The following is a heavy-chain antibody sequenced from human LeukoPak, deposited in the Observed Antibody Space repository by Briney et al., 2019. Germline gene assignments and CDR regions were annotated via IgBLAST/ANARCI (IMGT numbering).Heavy chain of an antibody. Sequence: SETLSLTCTVSGGSISSSSYYWGWIRQPPGKGLEWIGSVYYSGSTYYNPSLKSRVTISVDTSKNQFSLKLSSVTAADTAVYYCARHGGYGLYHFAYWGQGTLVTVSS. CDR2: VYYSGST. V-gene: IGHV4-39*01. J-gene: IGHJ4*02. CDR1: GGSISSSSYY. D-gene: IGHD2-2*02. CDR3: ARHGGYGLYHFAY.